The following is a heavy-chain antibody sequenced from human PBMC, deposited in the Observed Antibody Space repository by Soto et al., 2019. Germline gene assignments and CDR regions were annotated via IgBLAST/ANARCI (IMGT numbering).Heavy chain of an antibody. V-gene: IGHV2-26*01. CDR1: GFSLSDADVG. J-gene: IGHJ6*02. Sequence: SGPTLVNPTEALTLACTVSGFSLSDADVGVAWIRQPPGKALEWLAHILSNDEEVFSSSLRTRLTISKDTSRSQVVLTMSNMEPVDTATYYCARIRGYCSGGSCYFYYFAMDVWGQGATATVSS. CDR3: ARIRGYCSGGSCYFYYFAMDV. D-gene: IGHD2-15*01. CDR2: ILSNDEE.